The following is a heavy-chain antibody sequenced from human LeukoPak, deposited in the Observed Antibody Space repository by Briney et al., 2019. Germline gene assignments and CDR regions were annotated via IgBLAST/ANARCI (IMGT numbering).Heavy chain of an antibody. CDR2: IYYSGNT. D-gene: IGHD1-26*01. Sequence: SETLSLTCTVSGDSINNYYWTCIRQPPGKGLDWIGYIYYSGNTNYNPSLKSRVTISVDTSKKQFSLKLSPVTAADTAVYYCATGTVGADDAFDIWGQGTMVTVSS. CDR3: ATGTVGADDAFDI. CDR1: GDSINNYY. J-gene: IGHJ3*02. V-gene: IGHV4-59*01.